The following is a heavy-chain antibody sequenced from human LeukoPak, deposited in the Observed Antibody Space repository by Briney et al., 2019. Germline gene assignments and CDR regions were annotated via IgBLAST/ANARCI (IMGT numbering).Heavy chain of an antibody. D-gene: IGHD1-26*01. CDR1: GFTFSSYG. V-gene: IGHV3-30*02. CDR3: AKRGSYDP. J-gene: IGHJ5*02. CDR2: IRYDGSNK. Sequence: GGSLRLSCAASGFTFSSYGMHWVRQAPGKGLEWVAFIRYDGSNKHYADSVKGRFTISRDNSKNTLYLQMNSLRAEDTAVYYCAKRGSYDPWGQGTLVTVSS.